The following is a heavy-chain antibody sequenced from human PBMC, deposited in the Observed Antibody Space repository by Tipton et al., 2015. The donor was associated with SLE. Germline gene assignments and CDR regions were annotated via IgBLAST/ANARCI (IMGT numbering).Heavy chain of an antibody. V-gene: IGHV3-48*03. CDR2: ISSSGATI. CDR3: ARAENKYYYGLDV. CDR1: GFTVSRNY. J-gene: IGHJ6*02. Sequence: SLRLSCAASGFTVSRNYMTWVRQAPGKGLEWLSYISSSGATIHYADSVKGRFTFSRDNAKNPLYLQMNSLRAEDTAVYYCARAENKYYYGLDVWGQGTTVSVSS. D-gene: IGHD1/OR15-1a*01.